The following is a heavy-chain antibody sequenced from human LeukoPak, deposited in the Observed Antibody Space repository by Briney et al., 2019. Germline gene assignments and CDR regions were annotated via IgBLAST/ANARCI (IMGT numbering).Heavy chain of an antibody. D-gene: IGHD5-18*01. Sequence: GGSLRLSCAASGFTFSSYSMNWVRQAPGKGLEWVSVIYSGGSTYYADSVKGRFTISRDNSKNTLYLQMNSLRAEDTAVYYCAARRGYSYGYDYWGQGTLVTVSS. CDR1: GFTFSSYS. V-gene: IGHV3-66*01. CDR2: IYSGGST. J-gene: IGHJ4*02. CDR3: AARRGYSYGYDY.